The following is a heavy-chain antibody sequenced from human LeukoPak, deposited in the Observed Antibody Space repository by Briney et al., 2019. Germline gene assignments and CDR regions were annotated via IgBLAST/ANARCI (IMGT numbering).Heavy chain of an antibody. CDR1: GFTASSNS. CDR2: ISSRSSTI. CDR3: ARGEDY. J-gene: IGHJ4*02. V-gene: IGHV3-48*02. Sequence: PGGSLRLSCAASGFTASSNSMSWVRQAPGKGLEWVSYISSRSSTIYSTDSVKGRFNVSRDNAKNSLNLQMNSLSDEDTAVYYWARGEDYWGKRVLVTASS.